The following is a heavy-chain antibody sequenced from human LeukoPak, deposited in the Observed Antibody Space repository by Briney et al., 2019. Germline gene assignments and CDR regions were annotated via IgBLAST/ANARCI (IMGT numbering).Heavy chain of an antibody. D-gene: IGHD3-10*01. CDR3: ARRRCYYGSGSTYYFDY. V-gene: IGHV4-38-2*02. CDR2: IFHTGST. CDR1: GDSISSGNY. J-gene: IGHJ4*02. Sequence: SETLSLTCTVSGDSISSGNYWGWIRQPPGKGLEWIGSIFHTGSTYYNPSLKSRVTISVDTSKNQFSLKLSSVTAADTAVYYCARRRCYYGSGSTYYFDYWGQGTLVTVSS.